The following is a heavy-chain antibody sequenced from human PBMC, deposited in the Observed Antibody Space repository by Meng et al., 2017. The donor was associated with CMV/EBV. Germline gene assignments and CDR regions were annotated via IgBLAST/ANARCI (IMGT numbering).Heavy chain of an antibody. D-gene: IGHD1-1*01. J-gene: IGHJ4*02. V-gene: IGHV3-15*01. Sequence: GVAGGGLIKPGGSLRISCVISGLSFSESWMSWVRQAPGKGLEWVGLIKSKVDGGTTDYAAPLRGRFSISRDDSKNTMYLQMNSLKTDDTAVYYCTTGRGGYNAEDYWGQGTLVTVSS. CDR3: TTGRGGYNAEDY. CDR1: GLSFSESW. CDR2: IKSKVDGGTT.